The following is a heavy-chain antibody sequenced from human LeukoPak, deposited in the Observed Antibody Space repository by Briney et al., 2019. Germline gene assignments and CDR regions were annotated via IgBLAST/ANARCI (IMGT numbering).Heavy chain of an antibody. J-gene: IGHJ3*02. D-gene: IGHD1-26*01. CDR2: IRYDGSNK. CDR3: ARDVGLQEWELLHRDAFDI. CDR1: GFTFSSYA. V-gene: IGHV3-30*02. Sequence: QPGGSLRLSCAASGFTFSSYAMSWVRQAPGKGLEWVAFIRYDGSNKYYADSVKGRFTISRDNSKNTLYLQMNSLRAEDTAVYYCARDVGLQEWELLHRDAFDIWGQGTMVTVSS.